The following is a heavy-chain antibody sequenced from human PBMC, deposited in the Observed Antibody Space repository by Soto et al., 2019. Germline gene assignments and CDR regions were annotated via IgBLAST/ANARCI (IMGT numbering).Heavy chain of an antibody. CDR3: AREGYSSSWYSYYYYYMDV. D-gene: IGHD6-13*01. Sequence: QVQLQESGPGLVKPSETLSLTCTVSGGSISSYYWSWIRQPPGKGLEWIGYIYYSGSTNYNPSLKGRVTISVDTSKNQFSLKLSSVSAADTAVYYGAREGYSSSWYSYYYYYMDVWGKGTTVTVSS. V-gene: IGHV4-59*01. CDR2: IYYSGST. CDR1: GGSISSYY. J-gene: IGHJ6*03.